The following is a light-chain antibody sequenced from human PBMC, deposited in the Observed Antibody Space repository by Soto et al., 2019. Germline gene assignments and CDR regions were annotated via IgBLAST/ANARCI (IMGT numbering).Light chain of an antibody. V-gene: IGLV2-14*01. CDR1: SSDVGGYNY. CDR3: ASYSSTSTVV. Sequence: QSALTQPASVSGSPGQSITISCTGTSSDVGGYNYVSWYQQHPGKAPKLMIYDVNNRPSGASNRFCGSKSGNTASLTISGLQAEDEADYYCASYSSTSTVVFGGGTKLTVL. J-gene: IGLJ2*01. CDR2: DVN.